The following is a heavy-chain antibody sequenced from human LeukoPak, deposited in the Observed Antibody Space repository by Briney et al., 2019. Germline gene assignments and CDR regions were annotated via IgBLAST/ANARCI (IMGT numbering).Heavy chain of an antibody. J-gene: IGHJ5*02. V-gene: IGHV1-24*01. D-gene: IGHD6-13*01. CDR1: GYTLTELS. Sequence: ASVKVSCKVSGYTLTELSMHWVRQAPGKGLEWVGGFDPEDGETIYAQKFQGRVTMTEDTSTDTAYMELSSLRSEDTAVYYCATDGRRSYSSSWYGGPNWFDPWGQGTLVTVSS. CDR3: ATDGRRSYSSSWYGGPNWFDP. CDR2: FDPEDGET.